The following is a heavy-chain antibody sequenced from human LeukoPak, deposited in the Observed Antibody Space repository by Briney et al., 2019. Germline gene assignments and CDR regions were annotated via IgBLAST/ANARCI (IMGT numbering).Heavy chain of an antibody. CDR1: GYTFTSYD. CDR2: MNPNSGNT. J-gene: IGHJ4*02. Sequence: GASVKVSCKASGYTFTSYDINWVRQATGQGLEWMGWMNPNSGNTGYAQKFQGRVTMTRNTSISTAYMELSSLRSEDTAVYYCARVRRSSSWYKLVHIDYWGQGALVTVSS. V-gene: IGHV1-8*02. CDR3: ARVRRSSSWYKLVHIDY. D-gene: IGHD6-13*01.